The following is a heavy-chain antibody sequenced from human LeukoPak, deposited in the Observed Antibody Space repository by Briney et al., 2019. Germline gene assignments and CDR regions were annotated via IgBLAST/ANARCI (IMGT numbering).Heavy chain of an antibody. J-gene: IGHJ4*02. CDR2: ISGSGGST. CDR1: GFTFSSYA. Sequence: GGSLRLSCAASGFTFSSYAMSWVRQAPGRGLEWVSAISGSGGSTYYADSVKGRFTISRDNSKNTLYLQMNSLRAEDTAVYYCAKDLVGYSYGRFDYWGQGTLVTVSS. V-gene: IGHV3-23*01. CDR3: AKDLVGYSYGRFDY. D-gene: IGHD5-18*01.